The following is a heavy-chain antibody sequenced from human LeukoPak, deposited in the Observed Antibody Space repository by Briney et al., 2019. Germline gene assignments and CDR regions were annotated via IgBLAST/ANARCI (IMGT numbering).Heavy chain of an antibody. CDR3: ARESSTSQTNLFDY. Sequence: SETLSLTCTVSGGSISSYYWSWIRQPPGRGLEWIGYIYYSGSTNYNPSLKSRVTISLDTSKNQFSLKLSSVTAADTAIYYCARESSTSQTNLFDYWGQGTLVAVSS. J-gene: IGHJ4*02. CDR1: GGSISSYY. V-gene: IGHV4-59*01. CDR2: IYYSGST. D-gene: IGHD2-2*01.